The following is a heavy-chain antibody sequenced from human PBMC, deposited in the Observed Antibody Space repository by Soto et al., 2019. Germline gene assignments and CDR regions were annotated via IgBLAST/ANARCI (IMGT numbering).Heavy chain of an antibody. Sequence: ASVKVSCKASGYSFSKYGINWVRQAPGQGLEWVGWISAFSGRTDYAHNFRGRVAMTTDPSTSTVYMELTTLRSADTAMYYCARLRGIVIPGASPDGFDLWGQGTMVTVSS. CDR1: GYSFSKYG. D-gene: IGHD1-26*01. V-gene: IGHV1-18*01. CDR2: ISAFSGRT. J-gene: IGHJ3*01. CDR3: ARLRGIVIPGASPDGFDL.